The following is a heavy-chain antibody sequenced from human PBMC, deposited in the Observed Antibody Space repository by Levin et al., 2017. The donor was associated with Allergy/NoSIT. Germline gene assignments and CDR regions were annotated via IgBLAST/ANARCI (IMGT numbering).Heavy chain of an antibody. D-gene: IGHD1-26*01. V-gene: IGHV3-21*01. CDR3: ARISTTDGFDI. J-gene: IGHJ3*02. CDR1: GFTFSTYN. CDR2: ISSSSQYR. Sequence: GESLKISCAASGFTFSTYNMIWVRQAPGKGLQYVSSISSSSQYRFYEQSIKGRFTISRDNAENSLFLYMNSLRAEDTAVYYCARISTTDGFDIWGQGKMVIVSS.